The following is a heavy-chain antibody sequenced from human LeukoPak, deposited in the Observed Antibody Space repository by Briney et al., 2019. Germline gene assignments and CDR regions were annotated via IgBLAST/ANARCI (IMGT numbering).Heavy chain of an antibody. V-gene: IGHV4-39*01. D-gene: IGHD2-8*01. Sequence: PSETLSLTCTASGGSITSSSYYWGWIRQPPGKGLEWIGSMYYSGSTYYNPSLKSRVAISADTSKNQFSLKLSSVTAADTAVYYCARHEWRSPFDYWGQGTLVTVSS. CDR1: GGSITSSSYY. CDR3: ARHEWRSPFDY. CDR2: MYYSGST. J-gene: IGHJ4*02.